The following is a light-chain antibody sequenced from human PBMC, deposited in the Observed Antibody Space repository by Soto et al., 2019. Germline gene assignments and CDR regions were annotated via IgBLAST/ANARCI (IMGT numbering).Light chain of an antibody. CDR1: SSNFGAGYD. J-gene: IGLJ2*01. CDR2: DND. V-gene: IGLV1-51*01. Sequence: QSVLTQPPSVSGAPGQRVTISCTGSSSNFGAGYDVHWYQQLPGTGPKLLIYDNDKRPSGIPDRFSGSKSGTAATLGVTGLQTGDEADYYCATWDSSLSGVVFGGGTKLTVL. CDR3: ATWDSSLSGVV.